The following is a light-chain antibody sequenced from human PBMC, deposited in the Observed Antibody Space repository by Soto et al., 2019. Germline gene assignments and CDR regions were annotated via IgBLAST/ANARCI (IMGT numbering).Light chain of an antibody. Sequence: QSALTQPASESGSPGQSITISCTGTSSDVGGYNYVSWYQQHPGKAPKLMIYEVSNRPSGVSNRFSGSKSGNTASLTISGLQAEDEADYYCSSFTSINTWVFGGGTKVTVL. J-gene: IGLJ3*02. CDR2: EVS. CDR1: SSDVGGYNY. CDR3: SSFTSINTWV. V-gene: IGLV2-14*01.